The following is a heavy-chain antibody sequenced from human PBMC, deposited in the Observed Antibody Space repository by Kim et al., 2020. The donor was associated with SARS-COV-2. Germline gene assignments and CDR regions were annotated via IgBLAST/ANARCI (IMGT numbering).Heavy chain of an antibody. D-gene: IGHD7-27*01. CDR2: MNGEGSSP. J-gene: IGHJ3*01. CDR1: GFTLSSSW. Sequence: GGSLRLSCTVSGFTLSSSWMHWVRQAPGKGLAWVSRMNGEGSSPTYADPVKGRFTISSDNAKNTLFLQMDSLRVDDTAVYYCARDPWGAASLWGQGTVV. V-gene: IGHV3-74*01. CDR3: ARDPWGAASL.